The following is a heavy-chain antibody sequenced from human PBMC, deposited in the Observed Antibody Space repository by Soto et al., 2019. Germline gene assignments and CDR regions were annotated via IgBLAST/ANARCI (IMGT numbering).Heavy chain of an antibody. D-gene: IGHD1-7*01. CDR3: ARGANWNLGTYYFYY. CDR1: GFTFSSYS. J-gene: IGHJ4*02. V-gene: IGHV3-48*02. CDR2: ISSSSSTI. Sequence: EVQLVESGGGLVQPGGSLRLSCAASGFTFSSYSMNWVRQAPGKGLEWVSYISSSSSTIYYADSVKGRFTISRDNAKNSLYLQMNSLRDEDTAVYYCARGANWNLGTYYFYYWGQGTLVTVSS.